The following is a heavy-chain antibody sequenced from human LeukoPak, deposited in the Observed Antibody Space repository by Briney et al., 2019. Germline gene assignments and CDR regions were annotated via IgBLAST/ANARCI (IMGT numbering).Heavy chain of an antibody. CDR1: GFTFSSYS. D-gene: IGHD6-19*01. Sequence: PGGSLRLSCAASGFTFSSYSMNWVRQAPGKGLEWVSSISSSSSYIYHADSVKGRFTISRDNAKNSLYLQMNSLRAEDTAVYYCARDVRQWLGYDYWGQGTLVTVSS. CDR2: ISSSSSYI. J-gene: IGHJ4*02. V-gene: IGHV3-21*01. CDR3: ARDVRQWLGYDY.